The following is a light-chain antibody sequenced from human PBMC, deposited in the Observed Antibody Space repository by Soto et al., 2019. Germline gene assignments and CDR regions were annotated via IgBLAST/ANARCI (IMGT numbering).Light chain of an antibody. CDR2: DVS. CDR3: NSYTTSSTLV. CDR1: SSDVGTYKY. Sequence: QSALTQPASVSGSPGQSITISCTGTSSDVGTYKYVSWYQQHPGKAPKLMIYDVSNRPSGVSNRFSSSKSGNTASLTISGLQAEDEADYYCNSYTTSSTLVFGTGTKVTVL. V-gene: IGLV2-14*03. J-gene: IGLJ1*01.